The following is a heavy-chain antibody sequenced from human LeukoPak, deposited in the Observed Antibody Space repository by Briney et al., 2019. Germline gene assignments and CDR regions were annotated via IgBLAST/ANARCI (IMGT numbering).Heavy chain of an antibody. Sequence: GGFLKISCKGSGYSFTSYWIGWVCQMPGKGLEWMGIIYPGDSDTRYSQSFQGQVTISADKSISTAYLQWSSLKASDTAMYYCARRAFSDFDIWGQGTMVTVSS. CDR3: ARRAFSDFDI. V-gene: IGHV5-51*01. J-gene: IGHJ3*02. D-gene: IGHD3-16*01. CDR1: GYSFTSYW. CDR2: IYPGDSDT.